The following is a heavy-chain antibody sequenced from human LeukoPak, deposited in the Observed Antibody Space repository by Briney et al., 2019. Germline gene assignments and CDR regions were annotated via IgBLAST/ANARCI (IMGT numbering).Heavy chain of an antibody. CDR3: VRTFGVALGWFDP. Sequence: GASVKVSCKASGYTLTGYYMHWVRQAPGQGLEWMGWINPNSGGTNYAQKFQGRVTMTRDTSISTAYMELSRLRSDDTAVYYCVRTFGVALGWFDPWGQGTLVTVSS. D-gene: IGHD3-3*01. V-gene: IGHV1-2*02. CDR1: GYTLTGYY. CDR2: INPNSGGT. J-gene: IGHJ5*02.